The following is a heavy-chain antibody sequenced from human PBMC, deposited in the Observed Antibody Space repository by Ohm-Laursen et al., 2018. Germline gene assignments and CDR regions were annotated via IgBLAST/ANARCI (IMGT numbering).Heavy chain of an antibody. V-gene: IGHV3-30*18. D-gene: IGHD3-3*01. CDR1: GFIFSSYG. Sequence: SLRLSCAASGFIFSSYGMHWVRQAPGKGLEWVAVISYDGSNKYYADSVKGRFTISRDNSKNTLYLQMNSLRAEDTAVYYCAKRYYDFWSGYYPLVDVWGQGTTVTVSS. J-gene: IGHJ6*02. CDR2: ISYDGSNK. CDR3: AKRYYDFWSGYYPLVDV.